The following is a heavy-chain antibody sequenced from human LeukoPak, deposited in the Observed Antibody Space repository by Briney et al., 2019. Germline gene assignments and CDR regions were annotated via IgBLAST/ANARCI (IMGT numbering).Heavy chain of an antibody. CDR2: VNPDSGGT. J-gene: IGHJ6*02. CDR1: GYTFTGYY. CDR3: ARRLQIVWYGLDV. Sequence: ASVKVSCKASGYTFTGYYIHWVRQAPGQGLEWMGWVNPDSGGTIYEEKFQGRVNMTRDTSISTAYMELTGLRSDDTAVYYCARRLQIVWYGLDVWGQGTSVTVSS. D-gene: IGHD2-21*01. V-gene: IGHV1-2*02.